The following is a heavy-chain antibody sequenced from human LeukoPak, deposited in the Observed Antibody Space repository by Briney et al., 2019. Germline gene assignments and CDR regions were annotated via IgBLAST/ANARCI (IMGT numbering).Heavy chain of an antibody. D-gene: IGHD6-13*01. CDR3: ASTGYSSSWYE. J-gene: IGHJ4*02. CDR2: IYTSGST. V-gene: IGHV4-4*07. Sequence: SETLSLTCTVSGGSISIYYWSWIRQPAGKGLEWIGRIYTSGSTDYNPSLKSRVTMSVDTSKNQFSLKLSSVTAADTAVYYCASTGYSSSWYEWGQGTLVTVSS. CDR1: GGSISIYY.